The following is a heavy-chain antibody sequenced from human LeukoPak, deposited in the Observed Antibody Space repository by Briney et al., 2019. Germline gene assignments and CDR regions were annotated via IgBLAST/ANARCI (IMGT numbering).Heavy chain of an antibody. CDR1: GGSISSYH. CDR2: IHYSGST. Sequence: SETLSLTCTVSGGSISSYHWSWLRQPPGKGLEWIGYIHYSGSTIYNPSLKSRVTISVDASKNQLSLQLSSVTGAATAVYYCARSRWLLMWGQGTLVTVSS. J-gene: IGHJ4*02. V-gene: IGHV4-59*03. CDR3: ARSRWLLM. D-gene: IGHD3-22*01.